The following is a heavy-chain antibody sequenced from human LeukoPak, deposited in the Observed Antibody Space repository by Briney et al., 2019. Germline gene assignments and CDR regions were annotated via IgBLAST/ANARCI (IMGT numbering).Heavy chain of an antibody. CDR3: ARDFDGDHDQDAFDI. J-gene: IGHJ3*02. V-gene: IGHV4-30-2*01. Sequence: SETLSLTCIVSGGSISSGDYYWSRIRQPPGKGLEWIGSVYDSGETYFNPSLMSRVTMSVDRSKNQFSLKLNSVTAADTAVYYCARDFDGDHDQDAFDIWGQGTLVTVSS. D-gene: IGHD4-17*01. CDR2: VYDSGET. CDR1: GGSISSGDYY.